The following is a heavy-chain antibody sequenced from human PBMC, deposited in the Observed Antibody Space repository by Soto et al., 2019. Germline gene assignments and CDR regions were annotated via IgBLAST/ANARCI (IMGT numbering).Heavy chain of an antibody. V-gene: IGHV4-34*01. D-gene: IGHD3-22*01. CDR2: INHSGST. J-gene: IGHJ5*02. Sequence: GSLRLSCAVYGGSFSGYYWSWIRQPPGKGLEWIGEINHSGSTNYNPSLKSRVTISVDTSKNQFSLKLSSVTAADTAVYYCASHTYYYDSSGYYNWFDPWGQGTLVTVSS. CDR1: GGSFSGYY. CDR3: ASHTYYYDSSGYYNWFDP.